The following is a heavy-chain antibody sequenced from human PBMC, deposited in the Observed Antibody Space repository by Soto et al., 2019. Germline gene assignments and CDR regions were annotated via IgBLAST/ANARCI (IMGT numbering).Heavy chain of an antibody. J-gene: IGHJ3*02. CDR3: ARAQGDYVWGSYRPHDAFDI. Sequence: SETLSLTCTVSGGSISSGGYYWSWIRQHPGKGLEWIGYIYYSGSTYYNPSLKSRVTISVDTSKNQFSLKLSSVTAADTAVYYCARAQGDYVWGSYRPHDAFDIWGQGTMVTVSS. CDR2: IYYSGST. V-gene: IGHV4-31*03. D-gene: IGHD3-16*02. CDR1: GGSISSGGYY.